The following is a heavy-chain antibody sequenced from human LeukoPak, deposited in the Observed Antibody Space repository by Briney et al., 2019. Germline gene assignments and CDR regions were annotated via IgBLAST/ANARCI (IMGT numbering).Heavy chain of an antibody. J-gene: IGHJ4*02. D-gene: IGHD4/OR15-4a*01. CDR1: GYTFTGYY. V-gene: IGHV1-2*06. CDR2: INPNSGGT. Sequence: ASVKVSYKASGYTFTGYYMHWVRQAPGQGLEWMGRINPNSGGTNYAQKFQGRVTMTRDTSISTAYMELSRLRSDDTAVYYCAREESPGAQSFDYWGQGTLVTVSS. CDR3: AREESPGAQSFDY.